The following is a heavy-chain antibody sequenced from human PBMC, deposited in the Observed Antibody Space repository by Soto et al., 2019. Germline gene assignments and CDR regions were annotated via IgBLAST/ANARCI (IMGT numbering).Heavy chain of an antibody. CDR3: AKSLFYGGWGLSAD. CDR2: IYYNGTT. Sequence: QVQLHESGPGLVKPSETMSLTCTVSGGSISSYYWGWMRQPPGKGLEWIGDIYYNGTTNYHHSLKIRVTKAINSKNQFSLNLRSVTAADTAFYYCAKSLFYGGWGLSADWGRGTLVTVSP. J-gene: IGHJ4*02. V-gene: IGHV4-59*01. CDR1: GGSISSYY. D-gene: IGHD2-15*01.